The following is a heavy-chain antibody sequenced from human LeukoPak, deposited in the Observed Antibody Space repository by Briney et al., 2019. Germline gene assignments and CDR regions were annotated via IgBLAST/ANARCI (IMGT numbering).Heavy chain of an antibody. Sequence: PGGSLRLSCAASGFTFDDYGMSWVRQAPGKGLEWVSGINWNGGSTGYADSVKGRFTISRDNAKNSLYLQMNSLRAEDTALYYCARVRVITIFGHFDYWGQGTMVTVSS. CDR1: GFTFDDYG. J-gene: IGHJ4*03. D-gene: IGHD3-3*01. V-gene: IGHV3-20*04. CDR3: ARVRVITIFGHFDY. CDR2: INWNGGST.